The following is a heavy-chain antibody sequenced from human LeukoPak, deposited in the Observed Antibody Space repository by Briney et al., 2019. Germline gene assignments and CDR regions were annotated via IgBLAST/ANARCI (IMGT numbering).Heavy chain of an antibody. J-gene: IGHJ4*02. CDR2: ISDSGRSS. V-gene: IGHV3-23*01. CDR3: ARDRMVYTY. Sequence: GGSLRLSCAASGFTFSNYAMSWVRQAPGKGLEWVSAISDSGRSSYYTDSVKGRFTISRDDSKNTLYQQMNSLRADETAVYYCARDRMVYTYWGQGTLVTVSS. CDR1: GFTFSNYA. D-gene: IGHD3-10*01.